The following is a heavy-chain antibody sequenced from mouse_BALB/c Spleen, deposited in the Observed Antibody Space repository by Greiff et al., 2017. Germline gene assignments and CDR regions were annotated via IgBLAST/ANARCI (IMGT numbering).Heavy chain of an antibody. J-gene: IGHJ4*01. V-gene: IGHV5-4*02. CDR2: ISDGGSYT. CDR3: ARGGYYYGSSSYYYAMDY. Sequence: EVKLVESGGGLVKPGGSLKLSCAASGFTFSDYYMYWVRQTPEKRLEWVATISDGGSYTYYPDSVKGRFTISRDNAKNNLYLQMSSLKSEDTAMYYCARGGYYYGSSSYYYAMDYWGQGTSVTVSS. D-gene: IGHD1-1*01. CDR1: GFTFSDYY.